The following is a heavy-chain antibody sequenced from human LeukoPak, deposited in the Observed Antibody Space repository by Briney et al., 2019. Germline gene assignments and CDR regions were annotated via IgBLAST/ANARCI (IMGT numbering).Heavy chain of an antibody. Sequence: SETLSLPCTVSGGPIHSSSYYWGRISQPPGKGLEWLGRIYYSGSTYYNPSLKIRVTISVDTSKNHCSLKLSSVTAADTAVYYCARHVVYCSSTSCYTGGWFDPWGQGTLVTVSS. J-gene: IGHJ5*02. CDR2: IYYSGST. CDR3: ARHVVYCSSTSCYTGGWFDP. D-gene: IGHD2-2*02. CDR1: GGPIHSSSYY. V-gene: IGHV4-39*01.